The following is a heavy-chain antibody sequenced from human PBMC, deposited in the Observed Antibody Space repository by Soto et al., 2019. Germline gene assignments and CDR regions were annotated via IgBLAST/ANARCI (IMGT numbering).Heavy chain of an antibody. Sequence: EVQLLESGGGLVQPGGSLRLSCAASGFTFSSYAMSWVRQAPGKGLDWVSNISGSGGSTYYADSVKGRFTISRDNSKNTLHLQMNSLRVEDTAIYYCAKRGRGAVAFDYWGQGTRVTVSS. CDR3: AKRGRGAVAFDY. J-gene: IGHJ4*02. CDR2: ISGSGGST. D-gene: IGHD6-19*01. CDR1: GFTFSSYA. V-gene: IGHV3-23*01.